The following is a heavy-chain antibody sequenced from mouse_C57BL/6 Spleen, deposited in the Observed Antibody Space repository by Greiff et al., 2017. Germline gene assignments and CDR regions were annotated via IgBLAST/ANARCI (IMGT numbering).Heavy chain of an antibody. Sequence: EVKLLESGPELVKPGASVKISCKASGYSFTDYNMNWVKQSNGKSLEWIGVINPNYGTTIYNQKFKGKATLTVDQSSSTAYMQLNSLTSEDSAVYYCARQGSSGYNIDYWGQGTTLTVSS. J-gene: IGHJ2*01. CDR3: ARQGSSGYNIDY. V-gene: IGHV1-39*01. D-gene: IGHD3-2*02. CDR2: INPNYGTT. CDR1: GYSFTDYN.